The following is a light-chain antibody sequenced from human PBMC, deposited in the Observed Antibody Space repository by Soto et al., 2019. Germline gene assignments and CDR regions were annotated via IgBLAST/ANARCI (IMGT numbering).Light chain of an antibody. CDR2: DNN. V-gene: IGLV1-51*01. J-gene: IGLJ1*01. CDR1: SSNIGNNY. Sequence: QSVLTQPPSVPAAPGQKVTISCSGSSSNIGNNYVSWYQQLPRTAPKLLIYDNNKRPSGIPDRFSGSKSGTSATLGITGLQTGDEADYYCGTWDSSLSAYVFGTGTKVTVL. CDR3: GTWDSSLSAYV.